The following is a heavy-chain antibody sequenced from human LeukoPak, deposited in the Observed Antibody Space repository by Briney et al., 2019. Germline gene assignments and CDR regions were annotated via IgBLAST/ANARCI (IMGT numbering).Heavy chain of an antibody. CDR1: GYTFTSYA. D-gene: IGHD3-22*01. CDR3: ARPGDYYDSSGYFDY. CDR2: INAGNGNT. Sequence: ASVKVSCKASGYTFTSYAMHWVRQAPGQRLEWMGWINAGNGNTKYSQKFQGRVTITRDTSASTAYMELSSLRSEDTAVYYCARPGDYYDSSGYFDYWGQGTLVTVSS. V-gene: IGHV1-3*01. J-gene: IGHJ4*02.